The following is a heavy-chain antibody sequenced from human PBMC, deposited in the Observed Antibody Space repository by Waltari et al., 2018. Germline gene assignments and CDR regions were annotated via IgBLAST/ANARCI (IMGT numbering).Heavy chain of an antibody. Sequence: GSISSYYWSWIRQPAGEGLEWIGRINTSGNTKFNPSLESRVTVSVDTSKNQFSLKLSSVTAADTAVYYCARSYSGYDYDSWGQGTLVTVSS. D-gene: IGHD5-12*01. J-gene: IGHJ4*02. CDR1: GSISSYY. CDR3: ARSYSGYDYDS. V-gene: IGHV4-4*07. CDR2: INTSGNT.